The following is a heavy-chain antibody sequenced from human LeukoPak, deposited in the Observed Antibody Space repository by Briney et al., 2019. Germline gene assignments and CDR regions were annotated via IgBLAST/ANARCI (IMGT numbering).Heavy chain of an antibody. CDR3: ARKWSSRDWFDP. Sequence: ASVKVSCTASGYIFTTYSIHWVRQAPGQGLEWIGMINPRGDATIYAQKFQGRVTMTSDTSTTTIYMELSSLKSEDTGLYYCARKWSSRDWFDPWGQGTLVTVSS. V-gene: IGHV1-46*01. CDR2: INPRGDAT. CDR1: GYIFTTYS. J-gene: IGHJ5*02. D-gene: IGHD2-8*01.